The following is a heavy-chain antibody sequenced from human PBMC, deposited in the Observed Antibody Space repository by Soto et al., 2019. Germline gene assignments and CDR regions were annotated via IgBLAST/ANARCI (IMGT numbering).Heavy chain of an antibody. Sequence: GXSLRLSCAASGFTFSSYWISWVLQAPGKGLEWVANIKQDGSEKYYVDSVKGRFTISRDNAKNSLYLQMNRMRAEDTAVYYCARDLASTTIPNYWGQGTLVTVSS. CDR1: GFTFSSYW. J-gene: IGHJ4*02. V-gene: IGHV3-7*04. CDR2: IKQDGSEK. D-gene: IGHD4-17*01. CDR3: ARDLASTTIPNY.